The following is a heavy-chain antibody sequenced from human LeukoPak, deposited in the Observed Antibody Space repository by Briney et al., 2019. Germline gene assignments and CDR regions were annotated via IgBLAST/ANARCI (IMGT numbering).Heavy chain of an antibody. V-gene: IGHV4-34*01. J-gene: IGHJ6*03. CDR1: GGSFSGYY. CDR3: ARGDGGYSGYDSYYYYMDV. CDR2: INHSGST. Sequence: SETLSLTCAVYGGSFSGYYWSWIRQPPGKGLGWIGEINHSGSTNYNPSLKSRVTISVYTSKNQFSLKLSSVTAADTAVYYCARGDGGYSGYDSYYYYMDVWGKGTTVTVSS. D-gene: IGHD5-12*01.